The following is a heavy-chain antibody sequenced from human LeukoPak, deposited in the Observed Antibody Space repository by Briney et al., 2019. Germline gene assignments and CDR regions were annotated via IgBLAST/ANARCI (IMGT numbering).Heavy chain of an antibody. CDR2: INHSGST. CDR1: GGSFSGYY. V-gene: IGHV4-34*01. Sequence: SETLSLTCAVYGGSFSGYYWSWIRQPPGKGLEWIGEINHSGSTNYNPSLKSRVTISVDTSKNQFPLKLSSVTAADTAVYYCARGRYGYGSGWYVAGYPYYFDYWGQGTLVTVSS. J-gene: IGHJ4*02. D-gene: IGHD6-19*01. CDR3: ARGRYGYGSGWYVAGYPYYFDY.